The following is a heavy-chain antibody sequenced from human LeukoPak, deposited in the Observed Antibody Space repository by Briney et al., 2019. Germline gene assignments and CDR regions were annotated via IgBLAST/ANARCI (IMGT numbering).Heavy chain of an antibody. V-gene: IGHV1-2*02. CDR1: GYIFTGYF. D-gene: IGHD6-25*01. Sequence: VASVKVSCKASGYIFTGYFMHWVRQAPGQGLEWMGWINPNSGNTKYAQNFQGRVTMTRDTSISTAYMELTRLRSDDTAVYYCVTLLSNAAFDYWGQGTLVAVSS. CDR3: VTLLSNAAFDY. J-gene: IGHJ4*02. CDR2: INPNSGNT.